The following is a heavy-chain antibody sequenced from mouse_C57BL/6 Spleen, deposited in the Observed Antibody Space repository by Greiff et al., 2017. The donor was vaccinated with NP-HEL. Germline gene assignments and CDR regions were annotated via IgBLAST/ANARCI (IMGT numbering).Heavy chain of an antibody. D-gene: IGHD2-1*01. CDR1: GFTFSSYA. CDR3: ARDGNYEGFYYFDY. Sequence: EVHLVESGGGLVKPGGSLKLSCAASGFTFSSYAMSWVRQTPEKRLEWVATISDGGSYTYYPDNVKGRFTISRDNAKNNLYLQMSHLKSEDTAMYYCARDGNYEGFYYFDYWGQGTTLTVSS. V-gene: IGHV5-4*01. J-gene: IGHJ2*01. CDR2: ISDGGSYT.